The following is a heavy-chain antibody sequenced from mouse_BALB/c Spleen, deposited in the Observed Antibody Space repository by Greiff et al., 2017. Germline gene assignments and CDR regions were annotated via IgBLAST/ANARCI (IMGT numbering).Heavy chain of an antibody. J-gene: IGHJ2*01. CDR3: ARGDGYYAY. V-gene: IGHV4-1*02. D-gene: IGHD2-3*01. CDR1: GFAFSSYW. CDR2: INPDSSTI. Sequence: EVQLQQSGAGLVQPGGSLKLSCAASGFAFSSYWMSWVQQAPGKGLEWIGEINPDSSTINYTPSLKDKFIISGDNAKNTLYLQMSKVRSEDSALYYCARGDGYYAYWGQGTTVTVSA.